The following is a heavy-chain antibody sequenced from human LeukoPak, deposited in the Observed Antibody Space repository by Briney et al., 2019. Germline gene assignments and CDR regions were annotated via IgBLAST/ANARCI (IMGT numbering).Heavy chain of an antibody. CDR1: GYTFTAYY. J-gene: IGHJ4*02. CDR2: INPSAGST. Sequence: GASVKVSCKASGYTFTAYYMHWVRQPPGHGLGWMGIINPSAGSTTYAQKFQGRVAMTRDTSTSTVYMELSSLRSEDTAVYYCARDRRYNDYDYCFDSWGQGTLVTVSS. V-gene: IGHV1-46*01. D-gene: IGHD5-12*01. CDR3: ARDRRYNDYDYCFDS.